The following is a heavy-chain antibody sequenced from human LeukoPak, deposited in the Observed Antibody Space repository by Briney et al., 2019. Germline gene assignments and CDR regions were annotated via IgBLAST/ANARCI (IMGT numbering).Heavy chain of an antibody. CDR2: TNHSGST. D-gene: IGHD3-3*01. J-gene: IGHJ6*03. Sequence: SETLSLTCAVYGGSFSGYYWSWIRQPPGKGLEWIGETNHSGSTNYNPSLKSRVTISVDTSKNQFSLKLSSVTAADTAVYYCARRVYDFWSGYYSHYYYYMDVWGKGTTVTVSS. CDR1: GGSFSGYY. CDR3: ARRVYDFWSGYYSHYYYYMDV. V-gene: IGHV4-34*01.